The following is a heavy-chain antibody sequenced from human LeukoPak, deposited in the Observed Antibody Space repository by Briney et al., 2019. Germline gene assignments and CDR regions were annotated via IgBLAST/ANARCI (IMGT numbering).Heavy chain of an antibody. CDR2: ISYDGSNK. J-gene: IGHJ6*02. CDR1: GFTFSSYA. Sequence: PGGSLRLSCAASGFTFSSYAMHWVRQAPSKGLEWVAVISYDGSNKYYADSVKGRFTISRDNSKNTLYLQMNSLRAEDTAVYYCARDRLTTFNYYYYYGMDVWGQGTTVTVSS. V-gene: IGHV3-30-3*01. D-gene: IGHD4/OR15-4a*01. CDR3: ARDRLTTFNYYYYYGMDV.